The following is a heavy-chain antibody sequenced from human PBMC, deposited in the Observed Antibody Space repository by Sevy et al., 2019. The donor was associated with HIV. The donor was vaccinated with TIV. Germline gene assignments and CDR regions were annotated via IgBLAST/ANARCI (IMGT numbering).Heavy chain of an antibody. CDR3: ARDGYGGNYHAFDI. J-gene: IGHJ3*02. D-gene: IGHD3-22*01. Sequence: GGSLRLSCAASGFTFSSYSMNWVRQAPGKGLEWVSYISSSSTIYYADSVKGRFTISRDNAKNSLYLQMNSLRAEDTAVYYCARDGYGGNYHAFDIWGQGTMVTVSS. CDR2: ISSSSTI. CDR1: GFTFSSYS. V-gene: IGHV3-48*01.